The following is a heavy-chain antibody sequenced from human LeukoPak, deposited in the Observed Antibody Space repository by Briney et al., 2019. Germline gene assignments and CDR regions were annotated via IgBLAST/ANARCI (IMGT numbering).Heavy chain of an antibody. V-gene: IGHV3-30*03. Sequence: PGGSLRLSCAASGFTFSSYGMHWVRQAPGKGLECVAVISYDGSNKYYADSVKGRFAISRDNSKNTLYLQMDSLRAEDTAVYYCARDHRGGPLVWGQGTLVTVSS. CDR3: ARDHRGGPLV. J-gene: IGHJ4*02. CDR2: ISYDGSNK. D-gene: IGHD3-16*01. CDR1: GFTFSSYG.